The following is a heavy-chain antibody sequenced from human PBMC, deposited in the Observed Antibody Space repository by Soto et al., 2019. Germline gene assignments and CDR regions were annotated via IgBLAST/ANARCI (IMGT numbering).Heavy chain of an antibody. V-gene: IGHV1-69*01. CDR2: LIPIFGTT. D-gene: IGHD1-26*01. CDR1: GGTFSTYA. CDR3: SRGVGAYYVDY. Sequence: QVQLVQSGAEVKKPGSSVKVSCKASGGTFSTYAITWVRQAPGPGLEWLGGLIPIFGTTDYARKFQGRVTITAAESTSTVFIELSSLTSEDTAVYYCSRGVGAYYVDYWGQGTLVTVSS. J-gene: IGHJ4*02.